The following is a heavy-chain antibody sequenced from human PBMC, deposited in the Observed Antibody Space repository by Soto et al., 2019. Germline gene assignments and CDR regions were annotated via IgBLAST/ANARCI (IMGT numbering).Heavy chain of an antibody. CDR3: AHKGGRGAGMDV. V-gene: IGHV2-5*02. CDR1: GFSLFTSKVG. Sequence: QITLKESGPTLVKPTQTLTLTCTFSGFSLFTSKVGVGWIRQPPGKALEWLALIYWDDDKRYSPSLKSRLTITKDIANPQVVLTMTTIVPMDTGTYYCAHKGGRGAGMDVWGQGTTVTVSS. D-gene: IGHD2-15*01. J-gene: IGHJ6*02. CDR2: IYWDDDK.